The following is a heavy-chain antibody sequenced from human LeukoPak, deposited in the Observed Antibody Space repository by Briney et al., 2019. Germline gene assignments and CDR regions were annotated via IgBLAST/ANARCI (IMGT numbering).Heavy chain of an antibody. CDR1: GFTFSSYE. Sequence: EPGGSLRLSCAASGFTFSSYEMNWVRQAPGKGLEWVSYISSSGSTIYYADSVKGRFTISRDNAKNSLYLQMNSLRAEDTAVYYCARDYGPPAPFDYWGQGTLVTVSS. V-gene: IGHV3-48*03. D-gene: IGHD4-17*01. CDR2: ISSSGSTI. CDR3: ARDYGPPAPFDY. J-gene: IGHJ4*02.